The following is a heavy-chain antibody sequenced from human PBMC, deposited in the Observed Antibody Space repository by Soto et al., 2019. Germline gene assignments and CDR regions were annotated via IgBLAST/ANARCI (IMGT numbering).Heavy chain of an antibody. V-gene: IGHV3-23*01. CDR2: IRGSGGST. CDR1: GFTFSSYA. J-gene: IGHJ4*02. Sequence: PGGSLRLSCAASGFTFSSYAMSWVRQAPGKGLEWVSGIRGSGGSTHYADSMKGRFTIARDNSKNTLYLQMNSLRAEDTAVYYCAKDGELLPTGDFDYWGQGTLVTVSS. D-gene: IGHD1-26*01. CDR3: AKDGELLPTGDFDY.